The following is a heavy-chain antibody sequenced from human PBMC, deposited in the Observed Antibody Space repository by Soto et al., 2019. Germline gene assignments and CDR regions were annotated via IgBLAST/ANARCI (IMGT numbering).Heavy chain of an antibody. D-gene: IGHD6-6*01. Sequence: QVQLVQSGVEVKKPGASVKVSCKASGYTFANYGITWVRQAPGQGLEWMGWISPYNGNTNYAQNFQDRVTMTTDTSTTTAYMEMRSLRSDDTAVYYWAGGGFYTTSSLDVWGRGTTVPVSS. CDR3: AGGGFYTTSSLDV. CDR2: ISPYNGNT. V-gene: IGHV1-18*01. J-gene: IGHJ6*04. CDR1: GYTFANYG.